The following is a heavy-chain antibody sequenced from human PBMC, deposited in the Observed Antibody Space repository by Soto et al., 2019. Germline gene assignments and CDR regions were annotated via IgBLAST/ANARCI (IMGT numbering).Heavy chain of an antibody. J-gene: IGHJ6*02. D-gene: IGHD2-21*01. CDR2: IWCDGSNK. CDR1: GFTFSSYG. Sequence: PGGSLRLSCAASGFTFSSYGMHWVRQAPGKGLEWVAVIWCDGSNKYYADSVKGRFTISRDNSKDTLYLQMNSLRAEDTAVYYCARALFHMDVWGQGITVTVSS. V-gene: IGHV3-33*01. CDR3: ARALFHMDV.